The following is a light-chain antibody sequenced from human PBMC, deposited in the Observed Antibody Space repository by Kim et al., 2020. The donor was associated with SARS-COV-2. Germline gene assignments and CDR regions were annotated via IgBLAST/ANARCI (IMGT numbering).Light chain of an antibody. Sequence: RVTISCTGSSSNIGAGYDVHWYQQLPGTAPKLLIYGNTNRPSGVPDRFSGSKSGTSASLAITGLQAEDESDYYCQSYDRGLSGRVFGGGTKLTVL. J-gene: IGLJ2*01. CDR3: QSYDRGLSGRV. V-gene: IGLV1-40*01. CDR1: SSNIGAGYD. CDR2: GNT.